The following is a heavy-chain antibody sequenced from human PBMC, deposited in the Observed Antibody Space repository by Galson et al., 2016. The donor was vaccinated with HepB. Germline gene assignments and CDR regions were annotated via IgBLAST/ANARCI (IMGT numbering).Heavy chain of an antibody. J-gene: IGHJ4*02. CDR2: IYPPDSET. CDR3: VSRTATAHF. CDR1: GYSFTNYY. V-gene: IGHV5-51*01. D-gene: IGHD2/OR15-2a*01. Sequence: QSGAEVKKPGESLKISCQGSGYSFTNYYIAWVRQMPGKGLEWMEIIYPPDSETRYSPSFQGQVTISADKSISVVYLQWSSLKASDTGVYFCVSRTATAHFWGQGTLVSVSS.